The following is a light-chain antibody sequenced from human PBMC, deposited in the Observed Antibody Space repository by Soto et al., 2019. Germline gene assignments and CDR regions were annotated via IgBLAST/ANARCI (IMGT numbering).Light chain of an antibody. Sequence: DIPLTQSPSFLSASVGDRVTITCRASQDISSYFAWYQQKPGQAPKLLTYASSTLQSGVPSRFSGSGSGTEFTLTISSLQPEDFATYHCQQHKSYPLTFGGGTKVEI. CDR2: ASS. J-gene: IGKJ4*01. CDR3: QQHKSYPLT. CDR1: QDISSY. V-gene: IGKV1-9*01.